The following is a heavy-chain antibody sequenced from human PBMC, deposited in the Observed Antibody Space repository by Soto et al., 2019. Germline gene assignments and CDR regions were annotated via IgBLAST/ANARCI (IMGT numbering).Heavy chain of an antibody. CDR3: ARRDCSSTSSQIHWFDP. J-gene: IGHJ5*02. CDR2: LDPSDSYT. V-gene: IGHV5-10-1*01. CDR1: GYSFTSHW. Sequence: LGESLKISCKGVGYSFTSHWISWVRQMPGKGLEWMGTLDPSDSYTNYSPSFQGHVTISVDKSISTAYLQWSSLKASDTAIYYCARRDCSSTSSQIHWFDPWGQGTQVTVSS. D-gene: IGHD2-2*01.